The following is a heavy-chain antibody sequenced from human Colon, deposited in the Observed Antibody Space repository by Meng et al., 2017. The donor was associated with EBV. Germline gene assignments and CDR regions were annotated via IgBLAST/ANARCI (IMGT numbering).Heavy chain of an antibody. CDR3: ATALY. J-gene: IGHJ4*01. D-gene: IGHD2-15*01. V-gene: IGHV3-23*01. CDR2: IGDKSLST. Sequence: GVGLAPPHGTLPLSCPAARITLCCFAWNQERQVGGREIWFIATIGDKSLSTNYADTVKGRFTLARYLSKHALCLQMNSLGAEYTSLGYCATALYWGQGTLVTVSS. CDR1: RITLCCFA.